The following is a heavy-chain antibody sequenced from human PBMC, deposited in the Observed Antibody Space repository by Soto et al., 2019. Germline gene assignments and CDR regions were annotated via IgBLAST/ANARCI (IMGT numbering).Heavy chain of an antibody. CDR2: IYSGGST. CDR3: ARDLDGAGGLRFLEWLPHIGGMDV. D-gene: IGHD3-3*01. Sequence: GGSLRLSCAASGFTFTSFAVSWVRQAPGKGLEWVSVIYSGGSTYYADSVKGRFTISRDNSKNTLYLQMNSLRAEDTAVYYCARDLDGAGGLRFLEWLPHIGGMDVWGQGTTVTAP. V-gene: IGHV3-53*01. CDR1: GFTFTSFA. J-gene: IGHJ6*02.